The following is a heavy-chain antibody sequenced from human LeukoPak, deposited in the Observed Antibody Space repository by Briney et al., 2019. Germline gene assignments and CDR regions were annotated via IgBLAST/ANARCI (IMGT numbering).Heavy chain of an antibody. Sequence: GGPLRLSCAASGFTVSSNYMSWVRQAPGKGLEWVSVIYSGGSTYYADSVKGRFTISRDNSKNTLYLQMNSLRAEDTAVYYCARDIAGDYYYYGMDVWGQGTTVTVSS. J-gene: IGHJ6*02. D-gene: IGHD1-26*01. CDR3: ARDIAGDYYYYGMDV. V-gene: IGHV3-53*01. CDR2: IYSGGST. CDR1: GFTVSSNY.